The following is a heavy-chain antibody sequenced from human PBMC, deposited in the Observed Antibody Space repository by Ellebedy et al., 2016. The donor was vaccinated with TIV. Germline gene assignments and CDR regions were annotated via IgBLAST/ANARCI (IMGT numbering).Heavy chain of an antibody. CDR2: INPNSGGT. D-gene: IGHD2-15*01. CDR3: ARGLGDIVGQNWFDP. J-gene: IGHJ5*02. Sequence: AASVKVSCKASGYTFTGYYMHWVRQAPGQGLEWMGWINPNSGGTNYAQKFQGRVTMTRDTSISTAYMELSRLGSEDTAVYYGARGLGDIVGQNWFDPWGQGTLVTVSS. V-gene: IGHV1-2*02. CDR1: GYTFTGYY.